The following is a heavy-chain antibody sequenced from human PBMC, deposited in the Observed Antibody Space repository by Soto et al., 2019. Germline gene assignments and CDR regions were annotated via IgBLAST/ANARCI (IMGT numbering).Heavy chain of an antibody. CDR2: IQSDGSST. CDR1: GFSLSSYW. CDR3: AREKAVAGTIFDY. Sequence: GGSLRLSCAVSGFSLSSYWMHWVRQAPGKGLVWVSRIQSDGSSTNYADSVKGRFTISRDNAKNTLYLQMDSLRVEDTAVYYCAREKAVAGTIFDYWGQGALVTVSS. J-gene: IGHJ4*02. V-gene: IGHV3-74*01. D-gene: IGHD6-19*01.